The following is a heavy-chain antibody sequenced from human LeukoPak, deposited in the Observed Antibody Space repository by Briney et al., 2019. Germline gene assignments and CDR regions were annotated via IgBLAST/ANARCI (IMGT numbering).Heavy chain of an antibody. D-gene: IGHD3-10*01. CDR1: GYTFTSYY. CDR2: INPSGGST. V-gene: IGHV1-46*01. CDR3: ARDQDGSGSYGEY. Sequence: ASVKVSCKESGYTFTSYYMHWVRQAPGQGLEWVGIINPSGGSTSYAQKFQGRVTMTSDTSTSTVYMELSSLRSEETAVYYCARDQDGSGSYGEYWGQGTLVTVSA. J-gene: IGHJ4*02.